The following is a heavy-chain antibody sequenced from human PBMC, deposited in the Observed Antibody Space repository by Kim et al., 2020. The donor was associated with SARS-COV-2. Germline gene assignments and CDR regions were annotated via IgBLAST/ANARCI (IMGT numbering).Heavy chain of an antibody. CDR2: ISAYNGNT. CDR3: ASHIYDYGGNSFDY. Sequence: ASVKVSCKASGYTFTSYGISWVRQAPGQGLEWMGWISAYNGNTNYAQKLQGRVTMTTDTSTSTAYMELRSLRSDDTAVYYCASHIYDYGGNSFDYWGQGTLVTVSS. V-gene: IGHV1-18*01. CDR1: GYTFTSYG. J-gene: IGHJ4*02. D-gene: IGHD4-17*01.